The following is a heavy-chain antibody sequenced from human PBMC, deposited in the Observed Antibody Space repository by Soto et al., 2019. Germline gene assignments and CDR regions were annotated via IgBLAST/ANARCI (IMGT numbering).Heavy chain of an antibody. CDR1: GFTFTSYA. D-gene: IGHD6-19*01. CDR2: TSGSTI. J-gene: IGHJ4*02. V-gene: IGHV3-48*04. Sequence: VQLLESGGGLVQPGGSLRLSCAASGFTFTSYAMSWVRQAPGKGLEWVSSTSGSTIYYADSVKGRFTISRDNAKNSLYLQMNSLRAEDTAVYYCARVSGSGWYHWGQGTLVTVSS. CDR3: ARVSGSGWYH.